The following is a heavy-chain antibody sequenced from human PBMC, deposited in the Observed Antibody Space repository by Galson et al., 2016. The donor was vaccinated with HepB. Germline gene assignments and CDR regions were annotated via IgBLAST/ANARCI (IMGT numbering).Heavy chain of an antibody. V-gene: IGHV3-30-3*01. Sequence: SLRLSCAASGFTFSSFAMHWVRQAPGQGLEWVAFISYDGNNNYYADSVKGRFTISRDNSKNTLYLQMNSRRAEDTAVYYCARGGRGELDYWGQGTVVTVSS. CDR2: ISYDGNNN. CDR3: ARGGRGELDY. CDR1: GFTFSSFA. J-gene: IGHJ4*02. D-gene: IGHD3-16*01.